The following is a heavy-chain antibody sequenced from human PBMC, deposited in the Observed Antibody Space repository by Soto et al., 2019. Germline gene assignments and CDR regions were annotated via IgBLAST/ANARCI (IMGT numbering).Heavy chain of an antibody. CDR3: ARGHYYDSSGYMFDY. J-gene: IGHJ4*02. V-gene: IGHV1-2*04. CDR1: GYTFTGYY. CDR2: INPNSGGT. D-gene: IGHD3-22*01. Sequence: ASVKVSCKASGYTFTGYYMHWVRQAPGQGLEWMGWINPNSGGTNYAQKFQGWVTMTRDTSISTAYMELSRLRSGDTAVYYCARGHYYDSSGYMFDYWGQGTLVTVSS.